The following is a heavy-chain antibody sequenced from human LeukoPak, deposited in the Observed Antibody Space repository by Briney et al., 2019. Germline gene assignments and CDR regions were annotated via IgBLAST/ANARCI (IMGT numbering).Heavy chain of an antibody. V-gene: IGHV3-23*01. CDR3: AKDRRVSGWSPFDY. Sequence: GGSLRLSCAASGFTFSSYGMSWVRQAPGKGLEWVSRICGSGGSTYYADSVKGRFTISRDNSRNTLYLQMKSLSAEYTAVYYCAKDRRVSGWSPFDYWGQGTLVTVSS. CDR2: ICGSGGST. D-gene: IGHD6-19*01. J-gene: IGHJ4*02. CDR1: GFTFSSYG.